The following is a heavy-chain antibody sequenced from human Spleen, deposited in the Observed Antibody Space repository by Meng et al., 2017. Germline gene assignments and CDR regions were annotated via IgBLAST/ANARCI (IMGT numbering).Heavy chain of an antibody. V-gene: IGHV1-2*06. D-gene: IGHD6-13*01. CDR2: INPKSGDT. CDR3: ARDEDISAAGKLFGDY. Sequence: AAVKVSCKASGYTFPDYWLHWVRRAPGQGLEWMGRINPKSGDTHYAQRFQGRVTMTGDTSISTAYMELRGLRSDDTAMYYCARDEDISAAGKLFGDYWGQGNLV. J-gene: IGHJ4*02. CDR1: GYTFPDYW.